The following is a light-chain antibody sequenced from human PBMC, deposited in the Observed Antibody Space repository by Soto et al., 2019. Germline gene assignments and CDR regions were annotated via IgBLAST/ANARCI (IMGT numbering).Light chain of an antibody. V-gene: IGLV2-14*01. J-gene: IGLJ1*01. CDR2: DVN. Sequence: QSVLTQPASVSGSPGQSITISCTGTSSDVGGYDYVSWYQQLPGKAPKLMIYDVNNRPSGVSNRFSGSKSGNTASLTISGLQAVDEADYYCSSYTGTSTFVFGGGTKVTVL. CDR3: SSYTGTSTFV. CDR1: SSDVGGYDY.